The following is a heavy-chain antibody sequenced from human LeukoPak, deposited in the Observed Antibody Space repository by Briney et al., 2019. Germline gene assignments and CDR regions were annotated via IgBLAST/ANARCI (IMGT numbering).Heavy chain of an antibody. D-gene: IGHD3-22*01. CDR3: ARDPHYYDSSGSAHDY. CDR1: GYTFTSYG. Sequence: ASVKVSCKASGYTFTSYGINWVRQATGQGLEWMGWMNPNSGNTGYAQKFQGRVTMTRNTSISTAYMELSSLRSEDTAVYYCARDPHYYDSSGSAHDYWGQGTLVTVSS. CDR2: MNPNSGNT. J-gene: IGHJ4*02. V-gene: IGHV1-8*01.